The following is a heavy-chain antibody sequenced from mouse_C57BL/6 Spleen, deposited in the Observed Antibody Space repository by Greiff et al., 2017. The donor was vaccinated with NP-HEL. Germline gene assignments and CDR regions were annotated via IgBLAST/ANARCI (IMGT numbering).Heavy chain of an antibody. J-gene: IGHJ4*01. CDR1: GFTFSSYG. Sequence: EVKLVESGGDLVKPGGSLKLSCAASGFTFSSYGMSWVRQTPDKRLEWVATISSGGSYTYYPDSVKGRFTISSDNAKNTLYLQMSSLKSEDTAMYYCARRPITTVVGDAMDYWGQGTSVTVSS. D-gene: IGHD1-1*01. CDR2: ISSGGSYT. V-gene: IGHV5-6*02. CDR3: ARRPITTVVGDAMDY.